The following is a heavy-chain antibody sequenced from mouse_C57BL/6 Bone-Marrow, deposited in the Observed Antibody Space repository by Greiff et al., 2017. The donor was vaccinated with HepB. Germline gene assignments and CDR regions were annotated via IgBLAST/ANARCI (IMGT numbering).Heavy chain of an antibody. CDR1: GYTFTSYG. CDR3: AGRVNWGDFDV. CDR2: IYPRSGNT. D-gene: IGHD4-1*01. V-gene: IGHV1-81*01. Sequence: QVQLQQSGAELARPGASVKLSCKASGYTFTSYGISWVKQRTGQGLEWIGEIYPRSGNTYYNEKFKGKATLTADKSSSTAYMELRILTSEDSAVYFCAGRVNWGDFDVWGTGTTVTVSS. J-gene: IGHJ1*03.